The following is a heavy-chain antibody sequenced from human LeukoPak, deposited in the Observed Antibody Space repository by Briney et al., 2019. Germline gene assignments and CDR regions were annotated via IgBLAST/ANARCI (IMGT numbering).Heavy chain of an antibody. CDR1: GYTFTGYF. V-gene: IGHV1-2*02. CDR2: INPDSGGT. J-gene: IGHJ4*02. CDR3: ARGRGSWYDSSGSPYIRFGY. Sequence: ASVKVSCKASGYTFTGYFIHWVRQAPGQGLEWMGWINPDSGGTNYAQRFQGRVTMTRDTSISSAYMELSRLRSDDSTMYYCARGRGSWYDSSGSPYIRFGYWGQGTLVTVSS. D-gene: IGHD3-22*01.